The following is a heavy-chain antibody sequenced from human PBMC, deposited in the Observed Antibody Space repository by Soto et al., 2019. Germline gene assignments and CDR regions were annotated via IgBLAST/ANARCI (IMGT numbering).Heavy chain of an antibody. V-gene: IGHV3-53*01. CDR3: AREDRRRDGRDYYYYYGMDV. CDR1: GLGVSNTW. Sequence: XGSLVLSCSASGLGVSNTWLSWVRQPPGKWLEWVSVLYSGGTTYYADSVKGRFTVSRDNSKNTLYLQMNSLRAEDTAVYYCAREDRRRDGRDYYYYYGMDVWGQGTTVTLSS. J-gene: IGHJ6*02. CDR2: LYSGGTT.